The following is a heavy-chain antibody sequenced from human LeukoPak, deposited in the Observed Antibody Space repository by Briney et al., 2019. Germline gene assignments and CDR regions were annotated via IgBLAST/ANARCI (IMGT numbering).Heavy chain of an antibody. CDR1: GYTFTNYY. V-gene: IGHV1-46*01. D-gene: IGHD4/OR15-4a*01. J-gene: IGHJ4*02. CDR3: ATVVYFGAELRIDY. CDR2: INPGGGNT. Sequence: ASVKVSCKASGYTFTNYYIHWVRQAPGQGLEWMGLINPGGGNTDYAQNFQGRVTMTRDTSASTVYMELSSLRSEDTAVYYCATVVYFGAELRIDYWGQGTLVTVSS.